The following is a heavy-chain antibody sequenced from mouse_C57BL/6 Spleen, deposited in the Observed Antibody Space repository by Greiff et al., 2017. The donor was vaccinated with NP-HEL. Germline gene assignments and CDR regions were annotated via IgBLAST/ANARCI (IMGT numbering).Heavy chain of an antibody. D-gene: IGHD1-1*01. J-gene: IGHJ2*01. CDR3: VHTTVVARVDY. Sequence: QVQLKQPGAELVRPGTSVKLSCKASGYTFTSYWMHWVKQRPGQGLEWIGVIDPSDSYTNYNQKFKGKATLTVDTSSSTAYMQLSSLTSEDSAVYYCVHTTVVARVDYWGQGTTLTVSS. CDR2: IDPSDSYT. V-gene: IGHV1-59*01. CDR1: GYTFTSYW.